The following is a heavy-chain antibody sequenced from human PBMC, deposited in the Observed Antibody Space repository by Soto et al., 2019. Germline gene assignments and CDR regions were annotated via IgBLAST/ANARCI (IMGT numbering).Heavy chain of an antibody. D-gene: IGHD2-8*01. V-gene: IGHV3-48*01. CDR1: GFTFSSYS. J-gene: IGHJ6*03. Sequence: SLRLSCAASGFTFSSYSMNWVRQAPGKGLEWVSYISSSSSTIYYADSVKGRFTISRDNAKNSLYLQMNSLRAEDTAVYYCARDPYPTKFYYYMDVWGKGTTVTVSS. CDR2: ISSSSSTI. CDR3: ARDPYPTKFYYYMDV.